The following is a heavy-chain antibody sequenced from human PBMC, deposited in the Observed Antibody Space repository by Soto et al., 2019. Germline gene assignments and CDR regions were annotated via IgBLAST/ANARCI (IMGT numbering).Heavy chain of an antibody. CDR2: INPNSGGT. D-gene: IGHD2-2*01. Sequence: ASVKVSCKASGYTFTGYYMHWVRQAPGQGLEWMGWINPNSGGTNYAQKFQGWVTMTRDTSISTACMELSRLRSDDTAVYYCARGPPDIVVVPAAIRIYGMDVWGQGTTVTVSS. CDR1: GYTFTGYY. J-gene: IGHJ6*02. CDR3: ARGPPDIVVVPAAIRIYGMDV. V-gene: IGHV1-2*04.